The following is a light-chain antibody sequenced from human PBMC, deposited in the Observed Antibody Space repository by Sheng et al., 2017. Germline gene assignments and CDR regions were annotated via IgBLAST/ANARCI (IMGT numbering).Light chain of an antibody. CDR1: SLRNYY. V-gene: IGLV3-19*01. J-gene: IGLJ3*02. Sequence: SSELTQDPDVSVALGQTVTITCQGDSLRNYYVSWYQQRPGQAPSLVIYGNNNRPSGIPDRFSGSRSGNIASLTISGAQAEDEADYYCNSRERSGNRLFGGGTTLTVL. CDR2: GNN. CDR3: NSRERSGNRL.